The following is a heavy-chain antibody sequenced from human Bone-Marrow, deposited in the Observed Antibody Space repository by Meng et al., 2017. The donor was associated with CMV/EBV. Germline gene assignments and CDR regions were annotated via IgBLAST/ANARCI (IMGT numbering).Heavy chain of an antibody. CDR3: ARFHDFDNVLDS. CDR2: INPSTGDT. CDR1: GYYFSGYF. V-gene: IGHV1-2*02. J-gene: IGHJ4*02. Sequence: ASVKVSCKASGYYFSGYFLHWLRQAPGQGLEWMGWINPSTGDTNYSQKFQGRVSMTRDTSISTAHMELSGLRSGDTAIYYCARFHDFDNVLDSWGQGTLVTVSS. D-gene: IGHD3-9*01.